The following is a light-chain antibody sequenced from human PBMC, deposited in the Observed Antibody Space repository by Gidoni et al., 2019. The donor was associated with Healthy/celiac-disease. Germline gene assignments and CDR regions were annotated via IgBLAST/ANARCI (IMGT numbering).Light chain of an antibody. CDR1: QSVSSNY. J-gene: IGKJ4*01. Sequence: IVLPQSPGTLSLSPGERATLSCRASQSVSSNYLAWYQQKPGQAPRLLIYGASSRATGIPDRFSGSGSGTDLTLTISRLEPEDLAVYYCQQYGSSPSLTFGGGTKVEIK. CDR2: GAS. V-gene: IGKV3-20*01. CDR3: QQYGSSPSLT.